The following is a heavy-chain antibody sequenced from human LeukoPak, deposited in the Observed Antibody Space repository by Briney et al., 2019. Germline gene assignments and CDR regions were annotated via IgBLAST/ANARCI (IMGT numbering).Heavy chain of an antibody. CDR3: ARVASYGENWFDP. CDR1: GGSIGSYC. CDR2: IYYSGST. Sequence: SETLSVTCMLPGGSIGSYCWCCIWAPLLKGLERIGYIYYSGSTNYNPSLTSRVTISVDTSKIQFSLKLSSVTAADAAVYYCARVASYGENWFDPWGQGTLVTVSS. J-gene: IGHJ5*02. V-gene: IGHV4-59*01. D-gene: IGHD3-10*01.